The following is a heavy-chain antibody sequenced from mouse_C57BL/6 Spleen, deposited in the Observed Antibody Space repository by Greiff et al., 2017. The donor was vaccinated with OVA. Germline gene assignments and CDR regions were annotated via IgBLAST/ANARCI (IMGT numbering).Heavy chain of an antibody. CDR1: GYSIPSGYY. Sequence: EVQLQQSGPGLVKPSQSLSLTCSVTGYSIPSGYYWNWIRQFPGNKLEWMGYISYDGSNNYNPSLKNRISITRDTSKNQFFLTLNSVTTEDTATYYCARDYYGNYVFDDWGQGTTLTVSS. J-gene: IGHJ2*01. CDR3: ARDYYGNYVFDD. D-gene: IGHD2-1*01. V-gene: IGHV3-6*01. CDR2: ISYDGSN.